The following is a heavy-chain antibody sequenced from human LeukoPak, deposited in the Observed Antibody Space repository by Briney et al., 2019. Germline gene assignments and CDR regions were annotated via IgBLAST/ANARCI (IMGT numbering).Heavy chain of an antibody. CDR3: ARHPLKAYVCHGFDL. D-gene: IGHD3-16*01. CDR2: FQWCRST. J-gene: IGHJ5*02. Sequence: SETLSLTCTVSGGSISSRSYYWGWLRQPPGKGLEWVATFQWCRSTYHNPSLKSRVTISVDPSNSLFSLKLGAVTAAGRAVYFGARHPLKAYVCHGFDLWGQGTLVRVST. V-gene: IGHV4-39*01. CDR1: GGSISSRSYY.